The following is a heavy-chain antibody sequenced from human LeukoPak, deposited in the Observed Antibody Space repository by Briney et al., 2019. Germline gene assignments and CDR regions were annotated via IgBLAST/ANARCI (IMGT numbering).Heavy chain of an antibody. CDR1: GGSISSYY. Sequence: SETLSLTCTVSGGSISSYYWSWIRQPPGKGLEWIGYIYYSGSTNYNPSLKSRVTISVDTSKNQFSLRLSSVTAADTAVYYCARDSYGDLDYWGQGTLVTVSS. J-gene: IGHJ4*02. D-gene: IGHD4-17*01. CDR3: ARDSYGDLDY. CDR2: IYYSGST. V-gene: IGHV4-59*01.